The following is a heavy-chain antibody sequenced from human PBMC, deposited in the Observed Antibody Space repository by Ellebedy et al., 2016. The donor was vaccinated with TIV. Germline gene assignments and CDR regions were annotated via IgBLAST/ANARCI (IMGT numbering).Heavy chain of an antibody. V-gene: IGHV4-34*01. CDR1: GGSFTDYY. D-gene: IGHD3-10*01. J-gene: IGHJ4*02. CDR3: ARYLRMVRGVISD. Sequence: MPSETLSLTCPVYGGSFTDYYWSWIRQSPGRGLAWIGQINHSGSTDYNPSLKSRVTISIDTSKNQFSLKVTSVTAADTAVYYCARYLRMVRGVISDWGQGTLVTVSS. CDR2: INHSGST.